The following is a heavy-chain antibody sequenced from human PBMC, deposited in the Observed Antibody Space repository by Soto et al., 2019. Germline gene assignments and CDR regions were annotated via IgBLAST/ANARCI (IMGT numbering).Heavy chain of an antibody. J-gene: IGHJ6*02. V-gene: IGHV3-13*01. CDR3: AKARLYYYYGMDV. CDR1: GFSFSSYD. CDR2: IGADGDT. Sequence: EVQLVESGGGLVQTGGSLRLSCEGSGFSFSSYDMHWVRQAAGKRLEWVAAIGADGDTYYSDSVKGRLTISRENTKNSLSLQMHSLRTGDTGVYHCAKARLYYYYGMDVWGQGTMVTVSS.